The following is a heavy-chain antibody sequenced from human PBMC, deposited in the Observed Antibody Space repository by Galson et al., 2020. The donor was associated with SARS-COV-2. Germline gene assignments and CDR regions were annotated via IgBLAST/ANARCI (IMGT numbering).Heavy chain of an antibody. CDR3: ARGLWFGEFVHYYGMDV. D-gene: IGHD3-10*01. CDR2: ISAYNGNT. J-gene: IGHJ6*02. V-gene: IGHV1-18*01. Sequence: ASVKVSCTASGYTFTSYGISWVRQAPGQGLEWMGWISAYNGNTNYAQKLQGRVTMTTDTSTSTAYMELRSLRSDDTAVYYCARGLWFGEFVHYYGMDVGGQGTTVTVSS. CDR1: GYTFTSYG.